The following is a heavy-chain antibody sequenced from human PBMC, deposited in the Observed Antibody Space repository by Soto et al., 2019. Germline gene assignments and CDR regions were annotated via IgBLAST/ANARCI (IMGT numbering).Heavy chain of an antibody. CDR2: INPNSGGT. J-gene: IGHJ4*02. V-gene: IGHV1-2*04. Sequence: QVQLVQSGAEVKKPGASVKVSCKASGYTFTGYYMHWVRQAPGQGLEWMGWINPNSGGTNYAQKFQGWVTMTRDTSISTAYMELSRLRSDDTAVYYCARSIMITFGGVIVPPFDYWGQGTLVTVSS. D-gene: IGHD3-16*02. CDR3: ARSIMITFGGVIVPPFDY. CDR1: GYTFTGYY.